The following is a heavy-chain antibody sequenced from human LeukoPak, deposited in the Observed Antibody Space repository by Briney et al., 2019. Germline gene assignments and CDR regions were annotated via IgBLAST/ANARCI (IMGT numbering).Heavy chain of an antibody. CDR1: GFSFSSYW. D-gene: IGHD6-13*01. Sequence: GGSLRLSCAASGFSFSSYWMSWVRQAPGKGLEWVANIKQDGVDKYYVDSVKGRFTISRDNAKNSLYLQTNSLRAEDTAVYYCAKDAIPSQLVPQPHYWGQGTLVTVSS. V-gene: IGHV3-7*01. CDR3: AKDAIPSQLVPQPHY. J-gene: IGHJ4*02. CDR2: IKQDGVDK.